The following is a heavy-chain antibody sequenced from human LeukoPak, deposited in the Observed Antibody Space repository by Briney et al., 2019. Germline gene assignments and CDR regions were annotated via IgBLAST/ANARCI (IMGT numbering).Heavy chain of an antibody. CDR2: IYSGGST. V-gene: IGHV3-66*01. J-gene: IGHJ5*02. CDR3: ARGPRITMVRGFDP. D-gene: IGHD3-10*01. CDR1: GFTVSSNY. Sequence: TGGSLRLSCAASGFTVSSNYMSWVRQAPGKGLEWVSVIYSGGSTYYADSVKGRFTISRDNSKNTLYLQMNSLRAEDTAVYYCARGPRITMVRGFDPWGQGTLVTVSS.